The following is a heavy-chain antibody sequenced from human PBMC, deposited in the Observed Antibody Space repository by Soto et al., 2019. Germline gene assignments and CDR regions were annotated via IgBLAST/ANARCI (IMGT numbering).Heavy chain of an antibody. CDR3: ARGGGSYHYFDL. Sequence: SETLSLTCTVSGGSISSYYWSWIRQPPGKGLEWIGYIHRSGSTNNNPSLKSRVTVSADTSTNQFSLKLSSLTAADTAVYYCARGGGSYHYFDLWGQGTLVTV. CDR2: IHRSGST. D-gene: IGHD1-26*01. CDR1: GGSISSYY. J-gene: IGHJ4*02. V-gene: IGHV4-59*01.